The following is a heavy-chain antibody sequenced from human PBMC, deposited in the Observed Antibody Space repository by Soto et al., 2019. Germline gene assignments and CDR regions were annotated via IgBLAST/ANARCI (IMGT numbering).Heavy chain of an antibody. D-gene: IGHD2-15*01. V-gene: IGHV4-59*01. CDR3: ARSRGSTRSFDY. CDR1: GGSISTYW. Sequence: SETLSLTCTVSGGSISTYWWSWIRQPPRKGLEWIGYIYYSGSTDYNPSLKSRVTISVDTSKNQFSLKLTSVTAADTAVYYCARSRGSTRSFDYWGQGTLVTVSS. J-gene: IGHJ4*02. CDR2: IYYSGST.